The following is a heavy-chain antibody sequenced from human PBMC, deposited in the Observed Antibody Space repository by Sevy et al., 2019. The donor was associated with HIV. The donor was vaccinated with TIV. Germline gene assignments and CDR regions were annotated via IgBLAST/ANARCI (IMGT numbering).Heavy chain of an antibody. CDR2: MNPNSGNT. CDR1: GYTFTSYD. D-gene: IGHD6-13*01. Sequence: ASVKVSCKASGYTFTSYDINWVRQATGQGLEWMGWMNPNSGNTGYAQKFQGRATMTRKTSISTAYMELSSLRSEDTAVYYCARGRIAAAGTGGGGSYLGYYYYGMDVWGQGTTVTVSS. J-gene: IGHJ6*02. V-gene: IGHV1-8*01. CDR3: ARGRIAAAGTGGGGSYLGYYYYGMDV.